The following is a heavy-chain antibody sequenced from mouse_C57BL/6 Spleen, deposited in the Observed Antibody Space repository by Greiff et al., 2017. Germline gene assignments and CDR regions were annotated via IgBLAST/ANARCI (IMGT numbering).Heavy chain of an antibody. CDR3: TRKSNWDGFAY. CDR2: IDPENGDT. D-gene: IGHD4-1*01. V-gene: IGHV14-4*01. CDR1: GFNIKDDY. Sequence: VQLQQSGAELVRPGASAKLSCTASGFNIKDDYMHWVKQRPEQGLEWIGWIDPENGDTEYASKFQGKATITADTSSNTAYLQLSSLTSEDTAVYYCTRKSNWDGFAYWGQGTLVTVSA. J-gene: IGHJ3*01.